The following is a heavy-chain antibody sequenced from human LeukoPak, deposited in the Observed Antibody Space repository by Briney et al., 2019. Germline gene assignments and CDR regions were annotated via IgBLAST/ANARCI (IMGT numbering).Heavy chain of an antibody. D-gene: IGHD5-18*01. CDR1: GFTFSNAW. CDR3: TTGYSYGDTFDP. J-gene: IGHJ5*02. Sequence: GGSLRLSCAASGFTFSNAWMSWVRQAPGKGLEWVGRIKSKTDGGTTDYAAPVKGRFTISRDDSKNTLYLQMNSLKTEDTAVYYCTTGYSYGDTFDPWGQGTLVTVSS. V-gene: IGHV3-15*01. CDR2: IKSKTDGGTT.